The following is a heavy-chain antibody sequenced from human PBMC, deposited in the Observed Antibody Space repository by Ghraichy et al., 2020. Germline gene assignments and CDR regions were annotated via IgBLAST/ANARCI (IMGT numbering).Heavy chain of an antibody. CDR3: AKDVGRGGGSCFHH. J-gene: IGHJ1*01. CDR2: ISGSGGNT. D-gene: IGHD2-15*01. CDR1: GLTFSSYA. V-gene: IGHV3-23*01. Sequence: GGSLRLSCAASGLTFSSYAMSWVRQAPGKGLEWVSAISGSGGNTYYADSVKGRFTFSRDNSKNTLYLQMNSLRAEDTAVYYCAKDVGRGGGSCFHHWGQGTLVTVSS.